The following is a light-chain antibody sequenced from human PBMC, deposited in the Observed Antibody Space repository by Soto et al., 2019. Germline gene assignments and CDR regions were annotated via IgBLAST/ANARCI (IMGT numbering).Light chain of an antibody. CDR1: SSNIGSNT. J-gene: IGLJ1*01. Sequence: QSVPTQPPAASGTPGQRVTISCSGSSSNIGSNTVNWYQQLPGTAPKLLIYSNNQRPSGVPDRFSGSKSGTSASLAISGLQYEDEGDYYCAAWDDSMTGYVLGTGTQVTV. CDR2: SNN. V-gene: IGLV1-44*01. CDR3: AAWDDSMTGYV.